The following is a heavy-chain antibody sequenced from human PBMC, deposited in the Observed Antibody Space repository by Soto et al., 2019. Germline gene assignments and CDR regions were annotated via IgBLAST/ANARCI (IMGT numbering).Heavy chain of an antibody. J-gene: IGHJ5*02. CDR1: GGTFSSYA. CDR2: IIPIFVTA. D-gene: IGHD2-21*02. CDR3: ARCRADCGGDCYSVSWFDP. Sequence: QVQLVQSGAEVKKPGSSVKVSCKASGGTFSSYAISWLRQAPGQGLEWMGGIIPIFVTANYAQKFQGRVTITADESTSTAYMELSSLRSEDTAVYYCARCRADCGGDCYSVSWFDPWGQGTLVTVSS. V-gene: IGHV1-69*12.